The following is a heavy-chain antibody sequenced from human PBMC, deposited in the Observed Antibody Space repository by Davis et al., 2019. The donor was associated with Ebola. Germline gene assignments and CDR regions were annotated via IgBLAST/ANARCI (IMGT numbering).Heavy chain of an antibody. D-gene: IGHD3-10*01. CDR1: GFTFSDYY. CDR3: ARDGDYYGSGSLTYYGMDV. J-gene: IGHJ6*02. Sequence: GGSLRLSCAASGFTFSDYYMSWIRQAPGKGLEWVSYISSSSSYTNYADSVKGRFTISRDNAKNSLYLQMNSLRAEDTAVYYCARDGDYYGSGSLTYYGMDVWGQGTTVTVSS. CDR2: ISSSSSYT. V-gene: IGHV3-11*06.